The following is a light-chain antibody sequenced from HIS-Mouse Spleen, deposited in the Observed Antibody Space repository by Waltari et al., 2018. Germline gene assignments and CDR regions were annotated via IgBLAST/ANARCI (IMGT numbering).Light chain of an antibody. V-gene: IGLV2-23*01. CDR3: CSYAGSSTWV. J-gene: IGLJ3*02. CDR1: SSDVGSYNL. CDR2: EGS. Sequence: QSALTQPASVSGSPGQSITISCTGTSSDVGSYNLVSWYQQHPGKAPQLMIYEGSKRHSGVSNRFSGSKSGNTASLKISGLQAEDEADYYCCSYAGSSTWVFGGGTKLTVL.